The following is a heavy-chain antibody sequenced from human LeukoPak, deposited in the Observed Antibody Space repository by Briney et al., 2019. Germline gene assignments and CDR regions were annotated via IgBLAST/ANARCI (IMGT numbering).Heavy chain of an antibody. D-gene: IGHD3-10*01. CDR2: IYHSGST. J-gene: IGHJ3*02. CDR1: GGSISSGGYY. V-gene: IGHV4-30-2*01. CDR3: ARGMTVKAGDAFDI. Sequence: PSETLSLTCTVSGGSISSGGYYWSWIRQPPGKGLEWIGYIYHSGSTYYNPSLKSRVTISVDRSKNQFSLKLSSVTAADTAVYYCARGMTVKAGDAFDIWGQGTMVTVSS.